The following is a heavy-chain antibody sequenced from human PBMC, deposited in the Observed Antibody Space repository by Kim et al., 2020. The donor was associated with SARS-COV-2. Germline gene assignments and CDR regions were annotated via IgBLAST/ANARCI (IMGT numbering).Heavy chain of an antibody. J-gene: IGHJ6*03. Sequence: ADAEKGRLTISRDNRKNSLYLQMNSLRTEDTALYYCAKSKMATTIYDMDVWGKGTTVTVSS. CDR3: AKSKMATTIYDMDV. D-gene: IGHD5-12*01. V-gene: IGHV3-43*01.